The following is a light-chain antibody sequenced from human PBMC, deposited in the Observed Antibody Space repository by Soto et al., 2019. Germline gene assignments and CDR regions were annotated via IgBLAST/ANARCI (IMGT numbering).Light chain of an antibody. CDR2: GAS. J-gene: IGKJ4*01. Sequence: DIQMTQSPSSLSASVGDRVTITCRASQPINKFLNWFQHKPGEAPKRLIYGASILQDGVLSRFSGSGSGTDYTLTISGLQTEDFGTYYCQQSHSVPLTFGGGTKVE. V-gene: IGKV1-39*01. CDR1: QPINKF. CDR3: QQSHSVPLT.